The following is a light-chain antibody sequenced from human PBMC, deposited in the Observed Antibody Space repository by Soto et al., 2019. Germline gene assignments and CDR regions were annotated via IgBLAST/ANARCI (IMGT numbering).Light chain of an antibody. CDR2: DVS. Sequence: QSVLTQPTSVYGSPGQSITISCTGTSNEFGGYNYVSWYQHHPGKAPKLMICDVSDRPSGVSNRFSGSKSGNTASLTISGLQAEDEADYYCSSYTSGSTPWVFGTGTKVTVL. V-gene: IGLV2-14*03. J-gene: IGLJ1*01. CDR1: SNEFGGYNY. CDR3: SSYTSGSTPWV.